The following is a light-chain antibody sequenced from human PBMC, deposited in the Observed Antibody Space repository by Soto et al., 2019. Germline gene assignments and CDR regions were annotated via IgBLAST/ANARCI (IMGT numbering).Light chain of an antibody. CDR3: QQYNNWPQT. CDR1: QSVSSN. CDR2: GAS. Sequence: EIVMTQSPATLSVSPGERATLSCRASQSVSSNLAWYQQKPGQAPSLLIYGASTRATGIPARFSGSGSGTELTITISSLQSEDCEVYYCQQYNNWPQTFGQGTKVDIK. J-gene: IGKJ1*01. V-gene: IGKV3-15*01.